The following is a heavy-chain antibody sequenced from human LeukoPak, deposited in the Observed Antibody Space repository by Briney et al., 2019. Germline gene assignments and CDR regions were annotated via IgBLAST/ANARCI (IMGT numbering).Heavy chain of an antibody. J-gene: IGHJ6*02. V-gene: IGHV3-21*01. Sequence: GGSLRLSCAASGFTFSSYAMSWVRQAPGKGLEWVSSISSSSSFMYYADSVKGRFTISRDNAKNSLFLQMNSLRAEDTAVYYCARDHPLRGYGMDVWGQGTTVTVSS. CDR1: GFTFSSYA. CDR2: ISSSSSFM. CDR3: ARDHPLRGYGMDV. D-gene: IGHD5-24*01.